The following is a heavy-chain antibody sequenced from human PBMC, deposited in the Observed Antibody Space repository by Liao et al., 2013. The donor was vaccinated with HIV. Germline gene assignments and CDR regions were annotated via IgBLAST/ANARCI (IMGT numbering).Heavy chain of an antibody. CDR3: ARVVRGYGSS. J-gene: IGHJ4*02. CDR2: IYSSGST. CDR1: GDSISSYS. Sequence: QVQLQESGPGLVKPSETLSLTCTVSGDSISSYSWNWIRQPAGKGLEWIGRIYSSGSTNYNPSLKGRVTMSVDTSNNQFSLKVNSVTAADTAVYYCARVVRGYGSSWGQGTLVTVSS. D-gene: IGHD6-13*01. V-gene: IGHV4-4*07.